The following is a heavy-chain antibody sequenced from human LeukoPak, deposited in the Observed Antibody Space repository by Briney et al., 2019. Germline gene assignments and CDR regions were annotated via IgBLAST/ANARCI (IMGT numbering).Heavy chain of an antibody. D-gene: IGHD3-10*01. CDR1: GGSFSGYY. J-gene: IGHJ4*02. CDR2: INHSGST. Sequence: SETLSLTCAVYGGSFSGYYWSWIRQPPGKGLEWTGEINHSGSTNYNPSLKSRVTISVDTSKNQFSLKLSSVTAADTAVYYCARGLHGSGSYYNYWGQGTLVTVSS. CDR3: ARGLHGSGSYYNY. V-gene: IGHV4-34*01.